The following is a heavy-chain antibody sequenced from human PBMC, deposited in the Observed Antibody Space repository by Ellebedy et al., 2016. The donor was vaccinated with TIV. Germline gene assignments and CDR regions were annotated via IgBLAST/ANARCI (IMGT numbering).Heavy chain of an antibody. D-gene: IGHD6-19*01. Sequence: GGSLRLSCAASGFTFSSYSMNWVRQAPGKGLEWVSSISSSSSYIYYADSVRGRFTISRDNAQGSLYLQMNSLRVEDTAVYYCARSPSTGWVRNFDHWGQGVLVTVSS. J-gene: IGHJ4*02. CDR3: ARSPSTGWVRNFDH. CDR2: ISSSSSYI. CDR1: GFTFSSYS. V-gene: IGHV3-21*04.